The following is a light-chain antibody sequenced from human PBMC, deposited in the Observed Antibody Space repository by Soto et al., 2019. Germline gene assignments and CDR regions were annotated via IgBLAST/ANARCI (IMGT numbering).Light chain of an antibody. CDR1: QTISSW. Sequence: EIRMTLSPSALSGSEGDRVTITCRASQTISSWLAWYHQKPVKAPKLLIYDSSTLEGGVPSRFSGSGSGTEFSLTISSLQPDDFATYYCQQYNSYSRTFGQRTMV. V-gene: IGKV1-5*01. CDR2: DSS. J-gene: IGKJ2*01. CDR3: QQYNSYSRT.